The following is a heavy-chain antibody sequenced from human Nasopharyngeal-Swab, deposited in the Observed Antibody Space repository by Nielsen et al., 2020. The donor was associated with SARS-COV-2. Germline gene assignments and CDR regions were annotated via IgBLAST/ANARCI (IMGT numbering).Heavy chain of an antibody. V-gene: IGHV3-15*01. CDR2: IKSKTDGGTT. CDR1: GFTFSNAW. CDR3: TTGGRWELRPIDY. Sequence: GGSRRLSCAASGFTFSNAWMSWVRQAPGKGLEWVGRIKSKTDGGTTDYAAPVKGRFTISRDDSKNTLYLQMNSLKTEDTAVYYCTTGGRWELRPIDYWGQGTLVTVSS. D-gene: IGHD1-26*01. J-gene: IGHJ4*02.